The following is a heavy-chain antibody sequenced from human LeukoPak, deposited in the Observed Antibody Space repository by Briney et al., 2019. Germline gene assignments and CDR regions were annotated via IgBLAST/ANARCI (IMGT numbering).Heavy chain of an antibody. Sequence: PGGSLRLSCAASGFTFSSYAMHWVRQAPGKGLEWVAVISYDGSNKYYADSVKGRFTISRDNSKNTLYLQMNSLRAEDTAVYYCASGESSNLFDYWGQGTLVTVSS. CDR3: ASGESSNLFDY. V-gene: IGHV3-30*04. J-gene: IGHJ4*02. CDR2: ISYDGSNK. D-gene: IGHD2-2*01. CDR1: GFTFSSYA.